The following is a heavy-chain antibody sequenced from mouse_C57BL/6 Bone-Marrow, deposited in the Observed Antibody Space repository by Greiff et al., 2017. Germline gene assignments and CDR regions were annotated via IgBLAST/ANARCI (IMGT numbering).Heavy chain of an antibody. CDR2: IYPGSGST. V-gene: IGHV1-55*01. D-gene: IGHD1-1*01. CDR3: ARGTTVGPYLYFDV. J-gene: IGHJ1*03. CDR1: GYTFTSYW. Sequence: VQLQQPGAELVKPGASVKMSCKASGYTFTSYWITWVKQRPGQGLEWIGDIYPGSGSTNYNEKFKSKATLTVDTSSSTAYMQLSSLTSEDSAVYYCARGTTVGPYLYFDVWGTGTTVTVSS.